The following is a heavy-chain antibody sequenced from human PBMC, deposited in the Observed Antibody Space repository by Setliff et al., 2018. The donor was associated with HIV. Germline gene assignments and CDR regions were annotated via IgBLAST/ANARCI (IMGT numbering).Heavy chain of an antibody. J-gene: IGHJ5*02. Sequence: SETLSLTCTVSGGSISRSSNYWGWIRQSPGKGLEWIGSMYYRGSTYYNPSLKSRVSISADTSKNQFSLKLKYVTAADTAVYYCARGDYRIIAAAGSGWFDPWGQGTLVTVSS. CDR1: GGSISRSSNY. CDR2: MYYRGST. V-gene: IGHV4-39*01. CDR3: ARGDYRIIAAAGSGWFDP. D-gene: IGHD6-13*01.